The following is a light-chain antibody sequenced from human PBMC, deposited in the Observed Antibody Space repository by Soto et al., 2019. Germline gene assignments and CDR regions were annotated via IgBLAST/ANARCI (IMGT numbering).Light chain of an antibody. CDR2: NSS. CDR1: QSIGNC. CDR3: QPYNGT. V-gene: IGKV1-5*01. J-gene: IGKJ5*01. Sequence: DIQLTQSPSTLSSSVGERVTITCRASQSIGNCLAWYQQKPVKAPKPLIYNSSRLSSGVPARFSGSGSGTEFTLNIRSLQLDDFATYSCQPYNGTFGQGTRLEIK.